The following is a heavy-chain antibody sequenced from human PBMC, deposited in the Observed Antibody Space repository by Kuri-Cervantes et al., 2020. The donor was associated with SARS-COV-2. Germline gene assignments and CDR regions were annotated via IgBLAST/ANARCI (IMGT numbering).Heavy chain of an antibody. J-gene: IGHJ4*02. D-gene: IGHD4-11*01. V-gene: IGHV2-70*11. CDR2: IDWDDDK. CDR3: VRIRASTVIADY. Sequence: SGPTLVKPTQTLTLTCTFSGFSLSTSGVGVGWIRQPPGKALEWLARIDWDDDKYYNTSLNTRLSISKDTSKDQVVLTMTNMDPVDTATYYCVRIRASTVIADYWGQGTLVTVSS. CDR1: GFSLSTSGVG.